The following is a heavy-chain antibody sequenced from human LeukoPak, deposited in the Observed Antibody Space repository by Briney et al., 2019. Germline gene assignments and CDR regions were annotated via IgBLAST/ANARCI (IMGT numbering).Heavy chain of an antibody. J-gene: IGHJ4*02. CDR2: INHSGST. D-gene: IGHD6-13*01. CDR3: ARGPAAGTWLDY. Sequence: SETLSLTCAVYGGSFSGYYWSLIRQPPGKGLEWIGEINHSGSTNYNPSLKSRVTISVDTSKNQFSLKLSSVTAADTAVYYCARGPAAGTWLDYWGQGTLVTVSS. CDR1: GGSFSGYY. V-gene: IGHV4-34*01.